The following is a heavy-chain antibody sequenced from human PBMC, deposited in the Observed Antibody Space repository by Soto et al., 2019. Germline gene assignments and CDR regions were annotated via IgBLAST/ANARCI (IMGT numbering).Heavy chain of an antibody. Sequence: QVQLVQSGAEVKKPGSSVKVSCKASGGTFSSYTISWVRQAPGQGLEWMGRLIPILGIPTYAQKFQGRVTITADKSTSTAYVELSSLRSDDTAVYYCATLLLAYFGADCPMADYWGQGTLVTVSS. V-gene: IGHV1-69*02. J-gene: IGHJ4*02. CDR1: GGTFSSYT. CDR3: ATLLLAYFGADCPMADY. CDR2: LIPILGIP. D-gene: IGHD2-21*02.